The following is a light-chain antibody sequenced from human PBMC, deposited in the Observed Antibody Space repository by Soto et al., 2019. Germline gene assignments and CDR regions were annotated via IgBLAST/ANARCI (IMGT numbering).Light chain of an antibody. CDR1: QSVSSN. V-gene: IGKV3-15*01. Sequence: EIVMTQSPATLSVSPGERATLSCRASQSVSSNLAWYQQKPCQAPRLLIYGASNRATGIPARFSGSGSRTEFTLTISSLQSEDFAVYYCQHYNNWPRTFGQGTKVEIK. CDR2: GAS. CDR3: QHYNNWPRT. J-gene: IGKJ1*01.